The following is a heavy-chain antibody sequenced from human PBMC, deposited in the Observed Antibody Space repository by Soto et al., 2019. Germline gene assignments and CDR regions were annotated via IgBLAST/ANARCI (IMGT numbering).Heavy chain of an antibody. CDR1: GFTFDDYA. Sequence: EVQLVESGGGVVQPGRSLRLTCAASGFTFDDYAMHWVRQAPGKGLEWVSGISWNSGTIGDADSVKARFTISRDNAKNSLYLEVTSVRPEDTALYYCAKDVGGAARYWFDSWGQGTLVTVSS. V-gene: IGHV3-9*01. CDR2: ISWNSGTI. D-gene: IGHD6-6*01. CDR3: AKDVGGAARYWFDS. J-gene: IGHJ5*01.